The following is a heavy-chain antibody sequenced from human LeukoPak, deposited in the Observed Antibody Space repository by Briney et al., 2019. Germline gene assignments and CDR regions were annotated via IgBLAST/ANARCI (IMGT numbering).Heavy chain of an antibody. D-gene: IGHD4-17*01. CDR2: IKRKTDGGTT. J-gene: IGHJ4*02. Sequence: PGGSLRLSCAASGFTFSNAWMSWVRQAPGKGLEWVGRIKRKTDGGTTDYAAPVKGRFTISRDDSKNTLYLQMNSLKTEHTAVYYCTTLYDYGDYYFDFWGQGTLVTVSS. V-gene: IGHV3-15*01. CDR1: GFTFSNAW. CDR3: TTLYDYGDYYFDF.